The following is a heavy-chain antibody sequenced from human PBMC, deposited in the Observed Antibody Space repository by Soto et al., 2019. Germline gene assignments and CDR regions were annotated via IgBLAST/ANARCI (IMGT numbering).Heavy chain of an antibody. D-gene: IGHD2-8*02. CDR3: ARNPANTGYFEY. CDR1: GYTFTSYD. V-gene: IGHV1-8*01. CDR2: MNPNTGNT. Sequence: QVQLLQSGAEVKKPGASVKVSCKASGYTFTSYDINWVRQAPGQGLEWMGWMNPNTGNTGYAQKFQGRFILTRDTSISTAYMELSSLTSEDTAEYYCARNPANTGYFEYWGQGTLVTVSS. J-gene: IGHJ4*02.